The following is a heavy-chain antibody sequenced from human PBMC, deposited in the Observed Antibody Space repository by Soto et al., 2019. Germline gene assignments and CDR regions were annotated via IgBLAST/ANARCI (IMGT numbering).Heavy chain of an antibody. V-gene: IGHV1-24*01. CDR2: YDLEKGET. D-gene: IGHD2-2*01. J-gene: IGHJ4*02. Sequence: ASVKVSCKVSGYSLTELSIHWVRQAPGEGLEWMGGYDLEKGETIYAQKFQGRVTMTEDSPADTPYMQLRSLRSEDTAVYYCARGREDCSSTSCWDYWGQGTLVTVSS. CDR3: ARGREDCSSTSCWDY. CDR1: GYSLTELS.